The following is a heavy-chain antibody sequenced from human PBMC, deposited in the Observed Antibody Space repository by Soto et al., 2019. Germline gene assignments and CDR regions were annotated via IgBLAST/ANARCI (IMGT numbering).Heavy chain of an antibody. CDR1: GDSISSYY. J-gene: IGHJ5*02. V-gene: IGHV4-59*01. Sequence: QVQLQESGPGLVKPSETLSLTCTVSGDSISSYYWSWIRQPPGKGLEWIGYIYYSGNTNYNPSLKSRVTISVDTPKNHFSLKLGSVTAADTAGYYCARGGYSSNWFSPWFDPWGQGTLVIVSS. CDR3: ARGGYSSNWFSPWFDP. CDR2: IYYSGNT. D-gene: IGHD6-13*01.